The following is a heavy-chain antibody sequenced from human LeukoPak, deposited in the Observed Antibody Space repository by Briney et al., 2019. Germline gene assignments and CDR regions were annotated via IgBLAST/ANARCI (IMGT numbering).Heavy chain of an antibody. V-gene: IGHV1-69*05. CDR3: ARSTYYDFWSGPYYFDY. CDR1: GGTFSSYA. CDR2: IIPIFGTA. Sequence: SVKVSCKASGGTFSSYAISWVRQAPGQGLEWMGGIIPIFGTANYAQKFQGRVTITTDESTSTAYMELRSLRSDDTAVYYCARSTYYDFWSGPYYFDYWGQGTLVTVSS. J-gene: IGHJ4*02. D-gene: IGHD3-3*01.